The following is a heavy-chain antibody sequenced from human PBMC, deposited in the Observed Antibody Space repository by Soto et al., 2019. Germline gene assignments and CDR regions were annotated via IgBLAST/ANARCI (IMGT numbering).Heavy chain of an antibody. CDR1: GGSFSGHY. D-gene: IGHD6-6*01. V-gene: IGHV4-34*01. CDR3: ARGEYSSSGYYYYGMDV. J-gene: IGHJ6*02. CDR2: INHSGST. Sequence: SETLSLTCAVDGGSFSGHYWSWIRQPPEKGLEWIGEINHSGSTNYNPSLKSRVTISVDTSKNQFSLKLSSVTAADTAVYYCARGEYSSSGYYYYGMDVWGQGTTVTVSS.